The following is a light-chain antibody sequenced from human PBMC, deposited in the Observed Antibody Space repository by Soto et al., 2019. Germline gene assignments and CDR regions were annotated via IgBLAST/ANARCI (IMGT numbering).Light chain of an antibody. Sequence: ETVMTQSPATLSVSPGERATLSCRATQSVNSNLAWYQQKLGQAPRVLIYGASTRATDIPSRFSGSGSVTEFTHTISSLQSEDFAVYYCQQYNNWPITFGQGTRLEIK. CDR2: GAS. CDR3: QQYNNWPIT. CDR1: QSVNSN. J-gene: IGKJ5*01. V-gene: IGKV3D-15*01.